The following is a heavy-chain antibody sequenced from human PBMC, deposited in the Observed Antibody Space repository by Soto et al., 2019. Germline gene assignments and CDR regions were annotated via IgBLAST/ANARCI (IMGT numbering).Heavy chain of an antibody. J-gene: IGHJ5*02. D-gene: IGHD3-10*01. CDR3: ARASGSKGFGELLGNWFDP. V-gene: IGHV4-59*08. CDR2: IYYSGST. CDR1: GGSISNYY. Sequence: PSETLSLTCIVSGGSISNYYWSWIRQPPGKGLEWIGYIYYSGSTNYNPSLTSRVTISVDTSKNQFSLKLSSVTAADTAVYYCARASGSKGFGELLGNWFDPWGQGTLVTVSS.